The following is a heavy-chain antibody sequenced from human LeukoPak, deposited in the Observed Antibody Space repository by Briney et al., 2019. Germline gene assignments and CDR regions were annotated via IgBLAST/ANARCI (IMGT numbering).Heavy chain of an antibody. V-gene: IGHV4-38-2*02. J-gene: IGHJ4*02. Sequence: SETLSLTCTVSGYFIISCYYWGWIRQPPEKGLEWIGSFDHSGSTFYNPSLKSRVTISVDTSKNQFSLKLSSVTAADTAMYYCAREYCSGGSCYSGYWGQGTLVTVSS. CDR2: FDHSGST. CDR1: GYFIISCYY. D-gene: IGHD2-15*01. CDR3: AREYCSGGSCYSGY.